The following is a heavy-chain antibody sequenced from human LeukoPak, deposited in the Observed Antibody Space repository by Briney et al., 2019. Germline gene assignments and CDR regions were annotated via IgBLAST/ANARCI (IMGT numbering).Heavy chain of an antibody. V-gene: IGHV4-59*08. CDR3: ARHGPLYDIWSAQFYFDY. D-gene: IGHD3-3*01. CDR2: IYYSGTT. J-gene: IGHJ4*02. Sequence: PSETLSLTCTVSGGSISTYSWTWIRQPPGKGLEWIGNIYYSGTTNYNPSLKSRVTISVDMSKSQFSLTLSSVTAADTALYYCARHGPLYDIWSAQFYFDYWGQGTLVAVSS. CDR1: GGSISTYS.